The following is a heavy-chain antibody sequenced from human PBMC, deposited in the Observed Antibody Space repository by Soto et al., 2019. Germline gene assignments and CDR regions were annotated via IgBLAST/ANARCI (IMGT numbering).Heavy chain of an antibody. V-gene: IGHV1-18*01. CDR2: INGNTGHT. J-gene: IGHJ4*02. D-gene: IGHD1-26*01. CDR3: AREREWEPLPY. CDR1: GYTFSRYG. Sequence: QVQLVQSGAEVREPGASVKVSCKTSGYTFSRYGITWVRQAPGQGLEWMGWINGNTGHTIYAMNLEDRLTIKTDTPASTAYMELRRLQSDDTGVYYGAREREWEPLPYWGQGTLVTVSS.